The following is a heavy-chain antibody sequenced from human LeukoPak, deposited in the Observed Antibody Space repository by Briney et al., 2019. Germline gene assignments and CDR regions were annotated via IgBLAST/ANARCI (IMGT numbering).Heavy chain of an antibody. CDR1: GYTFTRYY. CDR2: INPSAGST. D-gene: IGHD3-9*01. V-gene: IGHV1-46*01. Sequence: ASVKVSCKASGYTFTRYYMHWVRQAPGQGLEWMGIINPSAGSTIYAQKFQGRVTITADESTSTVYMELSSLRSEDTAVYYCARRGVNTDYYDIATNSYSPRYYFDFWGQGTLVTVSS. J-gene: IGHJ4*02. CDR3: ARRGVNTDYYDIATNSYSPRYYFDF.